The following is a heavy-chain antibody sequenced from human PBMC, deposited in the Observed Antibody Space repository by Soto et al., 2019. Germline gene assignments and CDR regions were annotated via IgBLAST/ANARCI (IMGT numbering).Heavy chain of an antibody. CDR1: GFTFSSYS. J-gene: IGHJ4*02. CDR2: ISSSSSYI. D-gene: IGHD3-10*01. CDR3: ARVNSGYNYFDY. V-gene: IGHV3-21*01. Sequence: GGSLRLSCAASGFTFSSYSMNWVRQAPGKGLEWVSSISSSSSYIYYADSVKGRFTISRDNAKNSLYLQMNSLRAEDTAVYYCARVNSGYNYFDYWGQGTLVTV.